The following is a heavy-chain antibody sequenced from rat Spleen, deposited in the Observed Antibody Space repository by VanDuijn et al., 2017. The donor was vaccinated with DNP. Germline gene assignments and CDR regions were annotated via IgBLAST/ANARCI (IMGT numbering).Heavy chain of an antibody. CDR1: GFSLTNYG. D-gene: IGHD1-10*01. Sequence: VQLKESGPGLVQPSRTLSLTCSVSGFSLTNYGVSWVRQPPGKGLEWVASINPSGDSSYYGASVKGRFTVSRDNAKSSLYLQMDSLRSEDTATYYCARRDYNNYYFDYWGQGVMVTVSS. V-gene: IGHV5-19*01. CDR2: INPSGDSS. CDR3: ARRDYNNYYFDY. J-gene: IGHJ2*01.